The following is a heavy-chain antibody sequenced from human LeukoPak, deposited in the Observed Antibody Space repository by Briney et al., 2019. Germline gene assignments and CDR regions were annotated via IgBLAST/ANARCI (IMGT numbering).Heavy chain of an antibody. J-gene: IGHJ3*02. Sequence: SETLSLTCTVSGGSISSYYWSWIRQPPGKGLEWIGYIYYSGSTNYNPSLKSRVTISVDTSKNQFSLKLSSVTAADTAVYYCARDRSYYDSSGYYSDAFDIWGQGTMVTGSS. D-gene: IGHD3-22*01. V-gene: IGHV4-59*01. CDR2: IYYSGST. CDR1: GGSISSYY. CDR3: ARDRSYYDSSGYYSDAFDI.